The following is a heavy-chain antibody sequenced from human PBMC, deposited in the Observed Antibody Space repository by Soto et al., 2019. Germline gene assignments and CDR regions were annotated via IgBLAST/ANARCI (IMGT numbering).Heavy chain of an antibody. CDR2: INHSGST. CDR1: GGSFSGYY. Sequence: PSETLSLTCAVYGGSFSGYYWSWIRQPPGKGLEWIGEINHSGSTNYNPSLKSRVTISVDTSKNQFSLKLSSVTAADTAVYYCARRGPAVTKRISAFDIWGQGTMVTVSS. J-gene: IGHJ3*02. D-gene: IGHD4-17*01. CDR3: ARRGPAVTKRISAFDI. V-gene: IGHV4-34*01.